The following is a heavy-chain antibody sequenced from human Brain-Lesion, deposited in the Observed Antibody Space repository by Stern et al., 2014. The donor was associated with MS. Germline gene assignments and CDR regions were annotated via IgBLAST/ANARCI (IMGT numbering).Heavy chain of an antibody. CDR3: ARHDSVPRPSQLYSARDRGPGYFDY. V-gene: IGHV4-39*01. D-gene: IGHD1-26*01. CDR2: IYYSGFT. Sequence: QLQLQESGPGLVKPSETLSLTCTVSGGSISSSTYYWAWISQPPGKGLEWIGNIYYSGFTYYNPSLKSRVTISVDMSKNQFSRKLSSVTAADTAIYYCARHDSVPRPSQLYSARDRGPGYFDYWGQGTLVTVSS. J-gene: IGHJ4*02. CDR1: GGSISSSTYY.